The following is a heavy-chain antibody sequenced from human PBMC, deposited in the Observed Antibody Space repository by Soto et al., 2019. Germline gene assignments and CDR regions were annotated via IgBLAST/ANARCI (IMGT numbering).Heavy chain of an antibody. V-gene: IGHV4-59*08. CDR2: VYYTGDT. CDR3: VRQGIDYLHGLVDV. J-gene: IGHJ6*02. Sequence: QVQLQQSGPRLVKPSETLSLTCTVSSGPDRSHNWGWIRQPPGRGLEWIGYVYYTGDTAYNPSLRGRVTISADTSXNDISXTXXSXTAAXTAVYYCVRQGIDYLHGLVDVWGQGTTVSVSS. CDR1: SGPDRSHN. D-gene: IGHD4-17*01.